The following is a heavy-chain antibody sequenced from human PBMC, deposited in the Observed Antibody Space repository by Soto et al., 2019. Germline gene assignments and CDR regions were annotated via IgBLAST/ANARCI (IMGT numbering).Heavy chain of an antibody. CDR1: GGSISSGGYS. CDR2: IYHSGIT. Sequence: QLQLQESGSGLVKPSQTLSLTCAVSGGSISSGGYSWSWIRQPPGKGLEWIGYIYHSGITYYNPSLKSRVTISVDRSKNQFSLKLSSVTAADTAVYYCARVSNPPPNWFDPWGQGTLVTVSS. D-gene: IGHD4-4*01. V-gene: IGHV4-30-2*01. J-gene: IGHJ5*02. CDR3: ARVSNPPPNWFDP.